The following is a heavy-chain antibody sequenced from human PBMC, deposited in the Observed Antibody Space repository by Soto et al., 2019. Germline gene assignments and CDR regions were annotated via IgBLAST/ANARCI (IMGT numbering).Heavy chain of an antibody. CDR1: GYTFTDYY. V-gene: IGHV1-2*07. CDR2: INPNTGAS. D-gene: IGHD6-19*01. J-gene: IGHJ4*02. CDR3: VRVVAGYDC. Sequence: QVQLVQSGAEVKKPGASVKVSCKASGYTFTDYYLHWVRQAPGQGLEWMGWINPNTGASNSAHSFQGRVTMTRDTSIGTAYMELSRLTSDDTAVYFCVRVVAGYDCWGQGTLVTVSS.